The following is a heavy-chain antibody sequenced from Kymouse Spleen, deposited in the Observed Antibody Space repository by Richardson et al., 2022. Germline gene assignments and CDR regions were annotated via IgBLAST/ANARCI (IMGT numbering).Heavy chain of an antibody. Sequence: QLQLQESGPGLVKPSETLSLTCTVSGGSISSSSYYWGWIRQPPGKGLEWIGSIYYSGSTYYNPSLKSRVTISVDTSKNQFSLKLSSVTAADTAVYYCARHTIFDAFDIWGQGTMVTVSS. CDR2: IYYSGST. CDR3: ARHTIFDAFDI. J-gene: IGHJ3*02. CDR1: GGSISSSSYY. D-gene: IGHD3-9*01. V-gene: IGHV4-39*01.